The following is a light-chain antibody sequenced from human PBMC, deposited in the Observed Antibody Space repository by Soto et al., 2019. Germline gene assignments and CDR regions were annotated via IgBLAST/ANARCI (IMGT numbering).Light chain of an antibody. CDR1: QSVLYSSNNKNY. CDR3: QQYYSTAGT. CDR2: WAS. V-gene: IGKV4-1*01. J-gene: IGKJ2*01. Sequence: DIVMTQSPDSLAVSLGERATINCKSSQSVLYSSNNKNYLAWYQQKPGQPPKLLIYWASTRESGVPDRFSDSGSGTDFTLTISSLQAEDVAVYYCQQYYSTAGTFGQGTKLEIK.